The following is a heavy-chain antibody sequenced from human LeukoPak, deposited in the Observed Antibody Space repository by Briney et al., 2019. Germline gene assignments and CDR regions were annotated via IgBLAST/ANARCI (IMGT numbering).Heavy chain of an antibody. CDR1: GDSVSSYY. D-gene: IGHD6-19*01. CDR2: IYYSGTT. V-gene: IGHV4-59*08. CDR3: ARREDSGWYRFDY. J-gene: IGHJ4*02. Sequence: SETLSLTCTVSGDSVSSYYWSWIRQPPGKGLEWIGYIYYSGTTYYNPSLKSRVTISLDTSKNQFSLKLSSVTAADTAVYYCARREDSGWYRFDYWGQGTLVTVSS.